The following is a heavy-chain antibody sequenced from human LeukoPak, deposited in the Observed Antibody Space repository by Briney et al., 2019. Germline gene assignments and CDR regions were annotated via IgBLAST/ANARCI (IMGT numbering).Heavy chain of an antibody. J-gene: IGHJ4*02. Sequence: SETLSLTCTVSGGSISSSSYYWGWIRQPPGKGLEWIGSIYYSGSTNYNPSLKSRVTISTDTSKNQFSLKLRSVTAADTAVYYCAGEDIIVDPFEFWGQGTLVTVSS. D-gene: IGHD2-21*01. CDR1: GGSISSSSYY. V-gene: IGHV4-39*07. CDR2: IYYSGST. CDR3: AGEDIIVDPFEF.